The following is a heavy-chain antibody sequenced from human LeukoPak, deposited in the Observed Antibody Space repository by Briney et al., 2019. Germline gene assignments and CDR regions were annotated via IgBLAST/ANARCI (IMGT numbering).Heavy chain of an antibody. D-gene: IGHD4-17*01. Sequence: GGSLRLSCAASGFIFDDYAMHWVRQAPGKGLEWVSGISWNSGSIGYADSVKGRFTISRDNAKNSLYLQMNSLRAEDTALYYCAKGYGSNYYHGMDVWGQGTMVTVSS. CDR1: GFIFDDYA. J-gene: IGHJ6*02. CDR2: ISWNSGSI. V-gene: IGHV3-9*01. CDR3: AKGYGSNYYHGMDV.